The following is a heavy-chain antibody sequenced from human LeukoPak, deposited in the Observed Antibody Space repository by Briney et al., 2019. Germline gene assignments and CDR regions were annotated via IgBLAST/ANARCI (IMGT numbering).Heavy chain of an antibody. D-gene: IGHD1-1*01. CDR1: GFTFSSYA. Sequence: EGSLRRCCAASGFTFSSYAMHWVRQAPGKGLEWVALMSYDGSSKYYADSVKGRFIISRDNSKNMLYLQMNNLRAEDTAVYYCARDPFTGYWGQGTLVTVSS. V-gene: IGHV3-30-3*01. CDR2: MSYDGSSK. CDR3: ARDPFTGY. J-gene: IGHJ4*02.